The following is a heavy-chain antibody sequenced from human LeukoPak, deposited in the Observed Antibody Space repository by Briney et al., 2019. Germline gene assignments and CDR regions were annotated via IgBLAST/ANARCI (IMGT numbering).Heavy chain of an antibody. CDR3: AREYSSLSFDY. V-gene: IGHV1-69*04. CDR2: IIPIFGIA. CDR1: GGTFSSYA. D-gene: IGHD6-6*01. Sequence: SVKVSCKASGGTFSSYAIGWVRQAPGQGLEWMGRIIPIFGIANYAQKFQGRVTITADKSTSTAYMELSSLRSEDTAVYYCAREYSSLSFDYWGQGTLVTVSS. J-gene: IGHJ4*02.